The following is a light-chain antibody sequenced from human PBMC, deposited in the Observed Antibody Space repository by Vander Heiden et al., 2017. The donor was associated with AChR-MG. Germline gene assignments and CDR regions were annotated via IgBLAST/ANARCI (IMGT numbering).Light chain of an antibody. CDR3: QSYDSSLSGFWV. Sequence: QSALTQPPSVSGAPGQRVAISCTGSNSNIGAGFDVHWYQQLPGTAPKLLIYANTNRSSGVPDRFSGSKSGTAASLAITGLQTEDEGDYYCQSYDSSLSGFWVFGGGTKLTVL. CDR2: ANT. J-gene: IGLJ3*02. V-gene: IGLV1-40*01. CDR1: NSNIGAGFD.